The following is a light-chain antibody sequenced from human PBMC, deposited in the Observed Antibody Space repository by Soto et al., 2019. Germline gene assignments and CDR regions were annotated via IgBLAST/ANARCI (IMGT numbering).Light chain of an antibody. V-gene: IGKV1-27*01. CDR2: GAS. Sequence: DIPMTQSPSPLSSSVGDRVTITCRAREGSRNYLAWYQQNPGKPPKLLIYGASTLQSGVPSRFSASGSGTDFPLTINGLQHDGVANYYCQRYNVAAFTVGPGTKV. J-gene: IGKJ3*01. CDR3: QRYNVAAFT. CDR1: EGSRNY.